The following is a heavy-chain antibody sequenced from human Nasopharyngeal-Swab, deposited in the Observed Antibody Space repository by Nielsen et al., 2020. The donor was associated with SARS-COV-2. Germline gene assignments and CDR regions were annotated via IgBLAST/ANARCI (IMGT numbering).Heavy chain of an antibody. CDR3: AKDGDDSLPSYNYYGMDV. CDR1: GFTFSNYA. D-gene: IGHD2-15*01. Sequence: GESLKISCAASGFTFSNYAMTWVRQAPGKGLEWVSAISKSGNNTYYTDSVKGRLTVSRDNSKNTLYLQMNSLRAEDTAVYYCAKDGDDSLPSYNYYGMDVWGHGTTVTVSS. V-gene: IGHV3-23*01. CDR2: ISKSGNNT. J-gene: IGHJ6*02.